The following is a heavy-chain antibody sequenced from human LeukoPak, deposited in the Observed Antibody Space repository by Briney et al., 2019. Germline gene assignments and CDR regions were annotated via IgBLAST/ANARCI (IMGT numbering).Heavy chain of an antibody. J-gene: IGHJ4*02. D-gene: IGHD2-21*01. Sequence: GVSLRLSGAASGVTFSSYGMHWVRQAPGKGLEWVAFIRYDGSNKYYADSVKGRFTISRDNSKNTLYLQMNSLRAEDTAVYYCAKDRIVVVIEGAFDYWGQGTLVTVSS. CDR3: AKDRIVVVIEGAFDY. CDR1: GVTFSSYG. CDR2: IRYDGSNK. V-gene: IGHV3-30*02.